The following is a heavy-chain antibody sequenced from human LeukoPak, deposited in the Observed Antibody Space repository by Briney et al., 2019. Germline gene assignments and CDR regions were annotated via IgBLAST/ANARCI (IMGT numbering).Heavy chain of an antibody. D-gene: IGHD1-26*01. CDR1: GFTFNSYW. J-gene: IGHJ6*03. Sequence: GGSLRLSCAASGFTFNSYWMSWVRQAPGKGLEWVANIKQDGSEKYYVDSVKGRFTISRDNAKNSLYLQLNSLRAEDTAVYYCARDPYSGTYSDYYYYYMDVWGKGTTGSVSS. CDR3: ARDPYSGTYSDYYYYYMDV. V-gene: IGHV3-7*01. CDR2: IKQDGSEK.